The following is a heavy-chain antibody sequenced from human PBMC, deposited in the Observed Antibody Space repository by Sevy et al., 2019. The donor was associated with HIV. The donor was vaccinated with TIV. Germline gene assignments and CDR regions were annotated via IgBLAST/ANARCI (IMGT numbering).Heavy chain of an antibody. V-gene: IGHV3-74*01. Sequence: GGSLRLSCAASGFTFSSYWMHWVRQAPGKGLVWVSRIKTDGSDKSYADSVKGRFTISRDNTKNTLYLQMNSLRAEDTAVYYCARRPTDQSGSYWFDPWGQGTLVTVSS. CDR1: GFTFSSYW. D-gene: IGHD1-26*01. J-gene: IGHJ5*02. CDR3: ARRPTDQSGSYWFDP. CDR2: IKTDGSDK.